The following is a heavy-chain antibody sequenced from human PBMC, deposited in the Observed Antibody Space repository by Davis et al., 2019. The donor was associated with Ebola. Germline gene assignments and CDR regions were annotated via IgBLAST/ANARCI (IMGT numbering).Heavy chain of an antibody. CDR2: IYDSGAT. CDR3: STSSSLWYFDL. Sequence: MPSETLSLTCTVSGGSISRSSYYWGWIRQPPGKGLEWIGNIYDSGATYYNPSLKSRVTVSVDTSKNQFSLKLSSVTAADTAVYYCSTSSSLWYFDLWGRGTLVTVSS. J-gene: IGHJ2*01. V-gene: IGHV4-39*01. CDR1: GGSISRSSYY. D-gene: IGHD6-13*01.